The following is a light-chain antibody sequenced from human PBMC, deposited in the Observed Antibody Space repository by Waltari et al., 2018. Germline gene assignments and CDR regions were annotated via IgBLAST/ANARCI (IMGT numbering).Light chain of an antibody. V-gene: IGLV1-44*01. Sequence: QSVLTQPPSVSGTPGPTVTISCSGSSPNICRNTVNWYQQVPGTAPKLLIYSNSQRPSGVPDRFSGSKSGTSASLAISGLQSEDEAVYYCAAWDDIVRGVFGGGTKVTVL. CDR2: SNS. CDR1: SPNICRNT. CDR3: AAWDDIVRGV. J-gene: IGLJ3*02.